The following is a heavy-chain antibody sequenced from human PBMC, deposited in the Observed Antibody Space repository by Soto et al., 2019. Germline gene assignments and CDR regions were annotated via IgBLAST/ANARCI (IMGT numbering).Heavy chain of an antibody. CDR3: ARDLLWFGSRGGFDP. J-gene: IGHJ5*02. CDR1: GGTFSSSA. Sequence: QVQLVQSGAEVQKPGSSVKVSCKASGGTFSSSAISWVRQAPGQGLEWMGGIIPIFGTANYAQKFQGRVTIHADKSTITAYMELSSLRSEDTAVYYCARDLLWFGSRGGFDPWGQGTLVTVSS. V-gene: IGHV1-69*06. CDR2: IIPIFGTA. D-gene: IGHD3-10*01.